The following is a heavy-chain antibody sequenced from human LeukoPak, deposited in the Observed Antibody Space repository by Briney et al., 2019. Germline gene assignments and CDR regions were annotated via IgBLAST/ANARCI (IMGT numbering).Heavy chain of an antibody. CDR2: IRSDGTSK. J-gene: IGHJ3*02. Sequence: GGSLRLSCAASGFTFSTYGMHWVRRAPGKGLEWVAFIRSDGTSKYYTDSVKGRFTISRDNSKNTLYLQMNSLRAEDTAVYYCARDAGIVGATSAFDIWGQGTMVTVSS. CDR1: GFTFSTYG. CDR3: ARDAGIVGATSAFDI. V-gene: IGHV3-30*02. D-gene: IGHD1-26*01.